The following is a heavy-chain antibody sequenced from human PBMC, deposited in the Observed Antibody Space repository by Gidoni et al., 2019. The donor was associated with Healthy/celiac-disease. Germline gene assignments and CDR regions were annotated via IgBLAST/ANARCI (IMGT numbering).Heavy chain of an antibody. Sequence: QVQLVQSGAEVKKPGASVKVSCTASGYTFTSYYMHWVRQAPGQGLEWMGIINPSGGSTSYGQKFQGRVTMNRDTSTSTVYMELSSLRSEDTAVYYCARDHGGYESDYWGQGTLVTVSS. J-gene: IGHJ4*02. CDR1: GYTFTSYY. CDR2: INPSGGST. D-gene: IGHD3-16*01. CDR3: ARDHGGYESDY. V-gene: IGHV1-46*01.